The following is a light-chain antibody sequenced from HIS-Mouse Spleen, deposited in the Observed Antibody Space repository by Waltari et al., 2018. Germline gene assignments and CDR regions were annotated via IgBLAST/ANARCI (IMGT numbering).Light chain of an antibody. Sequence: QSALTQPASVSGSPGQSITISCTGTSSDVGGYHYVSWYQQHPGKAPKLMIYDVSNRPSGVSNRFSGSKSGNTASLTISGLQAEDEADYYCSSYTSSSWVFGGGTKLTVL. CDR1: SSDVGGYHY. CDR3: SSYTSSSWV. J-gene: IGLJ3*02. CDR2: DVS. V-gene: IGLV2-14*03.